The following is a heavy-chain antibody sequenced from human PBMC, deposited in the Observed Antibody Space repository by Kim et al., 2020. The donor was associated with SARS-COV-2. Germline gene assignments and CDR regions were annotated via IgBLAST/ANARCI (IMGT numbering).Heavy chain of an antibody. V-gene: IGHV5-10-1*01. J-gene: IGHJ2*01. CDR3: ARTYSSSSFRYFDL. Sequence: PSIQGHVTISADKSISTAYLQWSSLKASDTAMYYCARTYSSSSFRYFDLWGRGTLVTVSS. D-gene: IGHD6-6*01.